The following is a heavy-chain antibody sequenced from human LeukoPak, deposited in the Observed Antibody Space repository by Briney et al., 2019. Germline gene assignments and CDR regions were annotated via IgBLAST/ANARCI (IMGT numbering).Heavy chain of an antibody. Sequence: GGSLRLSCAASGFTFSSYAMHWVRQAPGKGLEWVAVISYDGSNKYYADSMKGRFTISRDNSKNTLYLQMNSLRAEDTAVYYCARAEMATIPWLDYWGQGTLVTVSS. V-gene: IGHV3-30*04. J-gene: IGHJ4*02. CDR1: GFTFSSYA. D-gene: IGHD5-24*01. CDR2: ISYDGSNK. CDR3: ARAEMATIPWLDY.